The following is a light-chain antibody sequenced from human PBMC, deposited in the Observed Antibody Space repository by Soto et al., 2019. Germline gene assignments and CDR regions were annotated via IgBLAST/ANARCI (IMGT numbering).Light chain of an antibody. CDR2: RAS. CDR3: QHYNFWPHS. CDR1: QSVRDN. J-gene: IGKJ2*01. V-gene: IGKV3-15*01. Sequence: TQSPSFLSPGEVATLSCRASQSVRDNLAWYQQKPGQAPRLLIYRASIRATGVPARFSGSGSGTEFTLTISGLQSEDVSIYFCQHYNFWPHSFGQGTKVDIK.